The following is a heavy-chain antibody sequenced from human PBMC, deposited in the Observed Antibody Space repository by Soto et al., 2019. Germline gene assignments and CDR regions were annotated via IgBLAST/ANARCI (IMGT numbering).Heavy chain of an antibody. J-gene: IGHJ4*02. CDR1: GFTFSSYS. CDR2: ISSSSSYI. CDR3: ARDKTKQLRGIDY. D-gene: IGHD6-6*01. V-gene: IGHV3-21*01. Sequence: SLRLSCAASGFTFSSYSMNWVRQAPGKGLEWVSSISSSSSYIYYADSVKGRFTISRDNAKNSLYLQMNSLRAEDTAVYYCARDKTKQLRGIDYWGQGTLVTVSS.